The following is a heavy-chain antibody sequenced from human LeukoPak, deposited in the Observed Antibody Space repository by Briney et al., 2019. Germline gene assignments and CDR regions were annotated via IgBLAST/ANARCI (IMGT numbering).Heavy chain of an antibody. Sequence: GGSLRLSCAASRFTFDDYGMHWVRQVPGKGLEWVSLISGDGSSTYYADSVKGRFTISRDNSKNSLYLQMNSLRTEDTALYYCAKDAYSSGWYYFDTWGQGTLVTVSS. J-gene: IGHJ4*02. CDR1: RFTFDDYG. CDR2: ISGDGSST. CDR3: AKDAYSSGWYYFDT. D-gene: IGHD6-19*01. V-gene: IGHV3-43*02.